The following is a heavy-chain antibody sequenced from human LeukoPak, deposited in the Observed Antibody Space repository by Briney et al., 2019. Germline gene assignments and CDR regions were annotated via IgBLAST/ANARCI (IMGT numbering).Heavy chain of an antibody. CDR1: GFTFSSYW. D-gene: IGHD1-7*01. V-gene: IGHV3-7*01. CDR2: IKQDGSEK. J-gene: IGHJ5*02. CDR3: ARGQLELPDDILNWFDP. Sequence: GGSLRLSCAASGFTFSSYWMSWVRQAPGKGLEWVANIKQDGSEKYYVDSVKGRFTISRDNAKNSLYLQMNSLRAEDTAVYYCARGQLELPDDILNWFDPWGQGTLVTVSS.